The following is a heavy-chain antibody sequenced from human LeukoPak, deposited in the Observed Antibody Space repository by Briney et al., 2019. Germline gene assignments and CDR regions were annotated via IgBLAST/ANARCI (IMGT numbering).Heavy chain of an antibody. CDR3: AREVDTAMVGMDV. CDR1: GGTLSSYA. CDR2: LNPILGIA. J-gene: IGHJ6*02. V-gene: IGHV1-69*04. D-gene: IGHD5-18*01. Sequence: SVKVSCKSSGGTLSSYAIIGVRPAPGQGLEWMGRLNPILGIANYAQKSQGRVTITADKSTSTAYMELSSLRSEDTAVYYCAREVDTAMVGMDVWGQGTTVTVSS.